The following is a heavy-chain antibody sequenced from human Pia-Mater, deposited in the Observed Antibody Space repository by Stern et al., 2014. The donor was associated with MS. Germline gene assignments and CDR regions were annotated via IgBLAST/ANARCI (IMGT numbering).Heavy chain of an antibody. CDR3: AKPSSHYFFDY. Sequence: EVQLEESGGGLEQPGGSLRLSCAASGFTFNSFAMRWVRQTPGKGLAGVSTISGRGDTTHYADSVKGRFNISRDNSKNTLYLEMSSLRAEDTALYYCAKPSSHYFFDYWGQGIPVTVSS. V-gene: IGHV3-23*04. J-gene: IGHJ4*02. CDR2: ISGRGDTT. CDR1: GFTFNSFA. D-gene: IGHD2/OR15-2a*01.